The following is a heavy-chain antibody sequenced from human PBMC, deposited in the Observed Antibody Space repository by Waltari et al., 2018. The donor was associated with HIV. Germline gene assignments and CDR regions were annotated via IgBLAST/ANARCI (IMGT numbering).Heavy chain of an antibody. J-gene: IGHJ5*02. CDR1: GESLSGYY. CDR3: AKKDLFGGTRGWFDP. Sequence: QVRLHQWGAGLLKPSDTLSLTCAVYGESLSGYYWAWIRQPPGKGLQWIGDIDDSGSVHPDPPLKSRVAMSVDTYKNQFSLKLRSVTAADTAVYYCAKKDLFGGTRGWFDPWGQGTSVVVSS. D-gene: IGHD3-10*01. V-gene: IGHV4-34*01. CDR2: IDDSGSV.